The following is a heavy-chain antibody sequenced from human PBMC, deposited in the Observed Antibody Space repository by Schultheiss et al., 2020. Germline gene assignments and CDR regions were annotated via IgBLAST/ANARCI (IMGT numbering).Heavy chain of an antibody. J-gene: IGHJ6*02. CDR3: ARRPGYYYYYYGMDV. Sequence: SQTLSLTCTVSGGSISSGSYYWGWIRQPPGKGLEWIGSIYHSGSTYYNPSLKSRVTISVDTSKNQFSLKLSSVTAADTAVYYCARRPGYYYYYYGMDVWGQGTTVTVSS. CDR2: IYHSGST. V-gene: IGHV4-39*07. CDR1: GGSISSGSYY.